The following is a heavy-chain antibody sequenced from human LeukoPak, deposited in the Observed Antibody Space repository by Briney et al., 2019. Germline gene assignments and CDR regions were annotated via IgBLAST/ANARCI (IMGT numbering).Heavy chain of an antibody. CDR1: GFTFSSYS. D-gene: IGHD3-10*01. V-gene: IGHV3-21*01. CDR3: AKGWGWFGDVDY. CDR2: ISSSSSYI. J-gene: IGHJ4*02. Sequence: KAGGSLRLSCAASGFTFSSYSMNWVRQAPGKGLEWVSSISSSSSYIYYADSVKGRFTISRDNAKNSLYLQMNSLRDEDTAVYYCAKGWGWFGDVDYWGQGTLVTVSS.